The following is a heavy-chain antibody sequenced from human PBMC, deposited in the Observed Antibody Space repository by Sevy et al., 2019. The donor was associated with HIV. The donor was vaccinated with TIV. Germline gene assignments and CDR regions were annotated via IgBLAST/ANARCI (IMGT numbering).Heavy chain of an antibody. V-gene: IGHV3-48*02. J-gene: IGHJ4*02. CDR3: ARVVLYYDANYCDY. CDR2: ISGTSGTI. CDR1: GFSFSQYS. D-gene: IGHD3-22*01. Sequence: GGSLRLSCAASGFSFSQYSMNWVRQAPGKGLEWLSYISGTSGTIYYAASDKGRFTISRDNAKNSVYLQMNSLRDEDTAVYYCARVVLYYDANYCDYWGQGALVTVSS.